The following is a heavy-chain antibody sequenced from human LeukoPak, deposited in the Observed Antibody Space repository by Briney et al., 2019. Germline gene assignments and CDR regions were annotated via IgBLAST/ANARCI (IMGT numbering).Heavy chain of an antibody. J-gene: IGHJ6*02. V-gene: IGHV4-30-2*01. Sequence: SETLSLTCAVSGGSISSGGYSWSWIRQPPGKGLEWIGYIYHSGSTYYNPSLKSRVTISADRSKNQFSLKLSSVTAADTAVHYCAREGGEERYCSGGSCYYGMDVWGQGTTVTVSS. CDR1: GGSISSGGYS. CDR2: IYHSGST. CDR3: AREGGEERYCSGGSCYYGMDV. D-gene: IGHD2-15*01.